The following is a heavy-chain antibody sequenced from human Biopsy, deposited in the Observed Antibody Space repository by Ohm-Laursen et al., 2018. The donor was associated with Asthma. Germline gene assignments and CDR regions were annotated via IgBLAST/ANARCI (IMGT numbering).Heavy chain of an antibody. CDR1: GGTFSNFA. D-gene: IGHD6-19*01. CDR2: IMTVFGTT. CDR3: ARCQVGYSSGWSLLLEKIYYSGMDV. Sequence: SVKISCKAPGGTFSNFAISWVRQAPGQGLEWLGGIMTVFGTTNYAQKFQGRVTITADESTSTAYMEVTSLRSEDTAIYYCARCQVGYSSGWSLLLEKIYYSGMDVWGQGTAVTVSS. J-gene: IGHJ6*02. V-gene: IGHV1-69*13.